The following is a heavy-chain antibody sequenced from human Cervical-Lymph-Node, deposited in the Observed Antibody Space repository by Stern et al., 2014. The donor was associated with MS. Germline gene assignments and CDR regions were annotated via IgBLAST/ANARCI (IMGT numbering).Heavy chain of an antibody. CDR2: ISYDGSNK. D-gene: IGHD4-17*01. Sequence: MQLVESGGGVVQPGRSLRLSCAASGFTFSSYGMHWVRQAPGKGLEWVAVISYDGSNKYYADSVKGRFTISRDNSKNTLYLQMNSLRAEDTAVYYCAKESTVTTVDYYFDYWGQGTLVTVSS. CDR3: AKESTVTTVDYYFDY. CDR1: GFTFSSYG. J-gene: IGHJ4*02. V-gene: IGHV3-30*18.